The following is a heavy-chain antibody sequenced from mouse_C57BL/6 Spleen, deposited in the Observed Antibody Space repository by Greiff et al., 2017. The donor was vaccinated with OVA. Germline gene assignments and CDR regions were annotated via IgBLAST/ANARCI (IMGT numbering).Heavy chain of an antibody. CDR3: ARSYGSSLAWFAY. Sequence: EVHLVESGGGLVQPGGSLSLSCAASGFTFTDYYMSWVRQPPGKALEWLGFIRNKANGYTTEYSASVKGRFTISRDNSQSILYLQMNALRAEDSATYCCARSYGSSLAWFAYWGQGTLVTVSA. CDR1: GFTFTDYY. V-gene: IGHV7-3*01. J-gene: IGHJ3*01. CDR2: IRNKANGYTT. D-gene: IGHD1-1*01.